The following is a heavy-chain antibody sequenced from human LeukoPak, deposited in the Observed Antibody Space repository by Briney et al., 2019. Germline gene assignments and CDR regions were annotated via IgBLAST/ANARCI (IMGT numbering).Heavy chain of an antibody. CDR1: GGSISSGGYY. CDR2: IYHSGST. CDR3: ARDLSGSLGY. Sequence: SETLSLTCTVSGGSISSGGYYWSWIRQPPGKGLEWIGYIYHSGSTYYNPSLKSRVTISVDRSKNQFSLKLSSVTAADTAVYYCARDLSGSLGYWGQGTLVTVSS. V-gene: IGHV4-30-2*01. D-gene: IGHD1-26*01. J-gene: IGHJ4*02.